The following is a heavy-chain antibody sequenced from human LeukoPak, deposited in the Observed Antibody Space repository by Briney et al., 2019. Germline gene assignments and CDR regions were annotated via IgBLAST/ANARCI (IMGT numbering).Heavy chain of an antibody. CDR3: ARQSGYSSSWYGESWFDP. Sequence: SETLSLTCAVSGYSISSGYYWGWIRQPPGKGLEWIGSIYHSGSTYYNPSLKSRVTISVDTSKNQFSLKLSSVTAADTAVYYCARQSGYSSSWYGESWFDPWGPGTLVTVSS. D-gene: IGHD6-13*01. CDR1: GYSISSGYY. V-gene: IGHV4-38-2*01. J-gene: IGHJ5*02. CDR2: IYHSGST.